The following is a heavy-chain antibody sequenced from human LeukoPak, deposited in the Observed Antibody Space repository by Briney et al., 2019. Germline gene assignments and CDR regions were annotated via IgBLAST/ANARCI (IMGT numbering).Heavy chain of an antibody. D-gene: IGHD4-23*01. V-gene: IGHV4-38-2*02. CDR3: ARRPLTTVIMTSGFDI. CDR2: IYHSETP. J-gene: IGHJ3*02. Sequence: SETLSLTCTVSGYSISSGYSWGWIRQPPGKGLEWIGSIYHSETPSYNPSLKSRVTISVDTSKNQFSLRLTSMTAADTAVYYCARRPLTTVIMTSGFDIWGQGTMVTVSS. CDR1: GYSISSGYS.